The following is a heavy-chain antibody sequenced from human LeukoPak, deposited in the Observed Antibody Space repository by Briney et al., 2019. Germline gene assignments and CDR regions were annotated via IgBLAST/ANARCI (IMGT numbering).Heavy chain of an antibody. D-gene: IGHD6-19*01. J-gene: IGHJ6*03. CDR1: GYTFTSYD. CDR3: ARGRNKQWLGYYYYYYYMDV. Sequence: ASVKVSCKASGYTFTSYDINWVRQATGQGLEWMGRMNPNSGNTGYAQKFQGRVTITRNTSISTAYMELSSLRSEDTAVYYCARGRNKQWLGYYYYYYYMDVWGKGTTVTVSS. CDR2: MNPNSGNT. V-gene: IGHV1-8*03.